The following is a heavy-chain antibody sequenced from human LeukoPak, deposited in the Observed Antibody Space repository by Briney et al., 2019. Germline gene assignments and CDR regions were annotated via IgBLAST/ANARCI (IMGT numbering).Heavy chain of an antibody. J-gene: IGHJ3*02. CDR1: GGSISDYY. CDR2: IYTTGST. Sequence: PSETLSLTCTVSGGSISDYYWSWIRQPAGKGLEWLGRIYTTGSTGYNPSLNSRVTMTVDTSKKQFSLRLNSVTAADTAVYYCARGGGYGDRRDAFDIWGQGTMVTVSS. V-gene: IGHV4-4*07. D-gene: IGHD4-17*01. CDR3: ARGGGYGDRRDAFDI.